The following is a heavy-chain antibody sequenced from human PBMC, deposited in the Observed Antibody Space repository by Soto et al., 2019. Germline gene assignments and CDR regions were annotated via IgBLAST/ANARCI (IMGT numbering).Heavy chain of an antibody. D-gene: IGHD3-10*01. Sequence: QVQLVQSGAEVKKPGASVRVSCKASGYTFTSYPVHWVRQAPGQRLEWVGWINTDNGDTKYSQKFQGSVTITGDTSATTAYMELSSLRSEDTALYYCARDRGYFDHWGQGTLVTVSS. V-gene: IGHV1-3*04. CDR1: GYTFTSYP. CDR2: INTDNGDT. CDR3: ARDRGYFDH. J-gene: IGHJ4*02.